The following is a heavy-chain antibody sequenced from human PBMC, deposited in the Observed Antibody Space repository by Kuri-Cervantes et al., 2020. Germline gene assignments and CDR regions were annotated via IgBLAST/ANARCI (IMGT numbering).Heavy chain of an antibody. CDR2: IYSGGST. CDR1: GFTFSSYW. V-gene: IGHV3-53*01. D-gene: IGHD3-22*01. Sequence: GESLKISCAASGFTFSSYWMGWVRQAPGKGLEWVSVIYSGGSTYYADSVKGRFTISRDNSKNTLYLQMNSLRAEDTAVYYCAVYDSSAQGNAFDIWGQGTMVTVSS. J-gene: IGHJ3*02. CDR3: AVYDSSAQGNAFDI.